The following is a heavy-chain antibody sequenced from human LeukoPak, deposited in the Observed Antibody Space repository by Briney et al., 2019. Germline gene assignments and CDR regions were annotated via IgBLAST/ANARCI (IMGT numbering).Heavy chain of an antibody. D-gene: IGHD6-13*01. CDR1: GHSISSYY. J-gene: IGHJ4*02. CDR2: IYYTGST. Sequence: SETLSLTCTVSGHSISSYYWNWIRQPPGKGLEWIGYIYYTGSTNCNPSLKSRVTTSVDTSKNQFSLKLNSVTAADTAVYYCARGLRSSSWFFDYWGQGTLVTVSS. CDR3: ARGLRSSSWFFDY. V-gene: IGHV4-59*01.